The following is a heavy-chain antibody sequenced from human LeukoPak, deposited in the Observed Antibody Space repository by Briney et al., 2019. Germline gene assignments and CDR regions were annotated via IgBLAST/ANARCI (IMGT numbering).Heavy chain of an antibody. CDR1: GGSISSYY. CDR3: ASSYGDYGPYYFDY. CDR2: IYYSGST. Sequence: PSETLSLTCTVSGGSISSYYWSWIRQPPGKGLEWIGYIYYSGSTNYNPSLKSRVTISVDKSKNQFSLKLSSVTAADTAVYYCASSYGDYGPYYFDYWGQGTLVTVSS. J-gene: IGHJ4*02. V-gene: IGHV4-59*12. D-gene: IGHD4-17*01.